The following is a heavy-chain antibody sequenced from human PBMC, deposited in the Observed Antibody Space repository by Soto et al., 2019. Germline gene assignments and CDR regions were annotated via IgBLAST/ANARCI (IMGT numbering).Heavy chain of an antibody. CDR1: GFTFSSYG. CDR2: ISYDGSNK. D-gene: IGHD3-3*01. CDR3: ARWSYLEY. V-gene: IGHV3-30*03. J-gene: IGHJ4*02. Sequence: GGSLRLSCAASGFTFSSYGMHWVRQAPGKGLEWVAVISYDGSNKYYADSVTGRFTISRDTSQSTLYLQMNSLRADDTAMYYCARWSYLEYWGQGTRVTVSS.